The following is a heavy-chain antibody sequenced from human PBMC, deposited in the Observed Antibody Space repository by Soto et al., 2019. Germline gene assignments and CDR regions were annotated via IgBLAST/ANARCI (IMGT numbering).Heavy chain of an antibody. J-gene: IGHJ4*02. V-gene: IGHV4-34*01. D-gene: IGHD5-18*01. Sequence: PSETLSLTCAVYGGSFSGYYWSWIRQPPGKGLERIGEINHSGSTNYNPSLKSRVTISVDTSKNQFSLKLSSVTAADTAVYYCARGMFQWIPKLFDYWGQGTLVTVSS. CDR2: INHSGST. CDR3: ARGMFQWIPKLFDY. CDR1: GGSFSGYY.